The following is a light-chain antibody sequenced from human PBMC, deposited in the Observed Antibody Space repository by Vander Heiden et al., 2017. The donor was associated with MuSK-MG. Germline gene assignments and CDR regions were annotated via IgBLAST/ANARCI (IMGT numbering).Light chain of an antibody. CDR1: QSVLYSYNNKNY. CDR3: QQYYSMGT. Sequence: DIVMTQSPDSLAVSLGERATINCKSSQSVLYSYNNKNYLAWYQQKPGQPPKLLIYWASTRESGVPDRFSGSGSGTDFTLTSSSPQAEDVAVYYWQQYYSMGTFGQGTKLEIK. J-gene: IGKJ2*01. CDR2: WAS. V-gene: IGKV4-1*01.